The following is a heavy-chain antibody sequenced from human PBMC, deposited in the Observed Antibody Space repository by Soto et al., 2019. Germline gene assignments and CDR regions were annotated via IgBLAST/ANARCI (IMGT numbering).Heavy chain of an antibody. J-gene: IGHJ4*02. CDR2: IKTDGSET. Sequence: VQLVESGGGLVQPGGSLRLSCAASGFTFSSFWMSWVRQAPGKGLEWVAHIKTDGSETHYVDSVKGRFTISRDNPKTSLFLQMNSLRVEDTAVYFCTSDRYPRFYHGSGSYPYYWGQGTPVTVSS. CDR3: TSDRYPRFYHGSGSYPYY. D-gene: IGHD3-10*01. V-gene: IGHV3-7*03. CDR1: GFTFSSFW.